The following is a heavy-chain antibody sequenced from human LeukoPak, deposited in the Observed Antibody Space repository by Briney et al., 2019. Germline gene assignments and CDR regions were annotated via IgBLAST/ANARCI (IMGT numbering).Heavy chain of an antibody. Sequence: GGSLRLFCAASGYTLKTYDMNWVRHAPGKALEWVSYVSSSGRTIYYTDSVKDRYNVPRDIHDNSLYLDVDSLRTEDTAIYYCARGPLVLIAAAANDAFDIWGQGTMVSVFS. CDR2: VSSSGRTI. CDR1: GYTLKTYD. D-gene: IGHD6-13*01. V-gene: IGHV3-48*03. CDR3: ARGPLVLIAAAANDAFDI. J-gene: IGHJ3*02.